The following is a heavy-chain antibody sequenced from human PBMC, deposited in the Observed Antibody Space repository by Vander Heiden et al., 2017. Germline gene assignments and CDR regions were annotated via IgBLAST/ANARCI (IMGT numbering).Heavy chain of an antibody. Sequence: QLQLQESGPGLVKPSATLSLTCIVYGGAISSENYYWGWVRQTPDMGLEWIASVSYSGSTYYNPSLKSRVSISVDLSKNHFSLKVSSVTAADTAVYYCTSRGGDNSDMDVWGQGTTVTVSS. J-gene: IGHJ6*02. V-gene: IGHV4-39*02. CDR2: VSYSGST. D-gene: IGHD2-21*02. CDR1: GGAISSENYY. CDR3: TSRGGDNSDMDV.